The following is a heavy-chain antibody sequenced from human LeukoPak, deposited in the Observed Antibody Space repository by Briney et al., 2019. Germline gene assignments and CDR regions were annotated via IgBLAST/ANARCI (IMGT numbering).Heavy chain of an antibody. CDR1: GFTFSSYG. D-gene: IGHD6-6*01. CDR2: ISYDGSNK. V-gene: IGHV3-30*18. Sequence: PGRSLRLSCAASGFTFSSYGMHWVRQAPGKGLEWVAVISYDGSNKYYADSVKGRFTISRDNSKNMLYLQMNSLRAEDTAVYYCAKDTIGGRVMEYSSSSAYFDYWGQGTLVTVSS. J-gene: IGHJ4*02. CDR3: AKDTIGGRVMEYSSSSAYFDY.